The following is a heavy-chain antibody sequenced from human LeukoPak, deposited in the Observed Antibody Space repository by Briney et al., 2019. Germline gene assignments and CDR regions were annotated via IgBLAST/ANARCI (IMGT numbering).Heavy chain of an antibody. D-gene: IGHD3-16*01. CDR2: IIPILGIA. V-gene: IGHV1-69*02. J-gene: IGHJ4*02. CDR3: ARGPSGGLPYYFDY. CDR1: GGTFSSYT. Sequence: GASVKVSCKASGGTFSSYTISWVRQAPGQGLEWMGRIIPILGIANYAQKFQGRVTITADKSTSTAYMELSSLRSEDTAVYYCARGPSGGLPYYFDYWGQETLVTVSS.